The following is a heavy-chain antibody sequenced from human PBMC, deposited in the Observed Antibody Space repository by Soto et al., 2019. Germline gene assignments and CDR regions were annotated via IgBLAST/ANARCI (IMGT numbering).Heavy chain of an antibody. CDR2: ISGSGGST. J-gene: IGHJ4*02. Sequence: GARRLSCAASGFTFSSYAMSWVRQAPGKGLEWVSAISGSGGSTYYADSVKGRFTISRDNSKNTLYLQMNSLRAEDTAVYYCAKLTLAAAAPVVLDYWGQGTLVTVSS. CDR3: AKLTLAAAAPVVLDY. D-gene: IGHD6-13*01. CDR1: GFTFSSYA. V-gene: IGHV3-23*01.